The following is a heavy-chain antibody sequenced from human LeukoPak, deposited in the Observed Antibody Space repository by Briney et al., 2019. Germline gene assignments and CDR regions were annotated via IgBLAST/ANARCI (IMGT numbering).Heavy chain of an antibody. J-gene: IGHJ4*02. CDR2: ISGSGGST. Sequence: GASLRLSCAASGFTFSSYAMSWVRQAPGKGLEWVSGISGSGGSTYYADSVKGRFTISRDNSKNTLYLQMNSLRAEDTAVYYCAKDQRGPLFDYRGQGTLVTASS. CDR1: GFTFSSYA. D-gene: IGHD6-25*01. V-gene: IGHV3-23*01. CDR3: AKDQRGPLFDY.